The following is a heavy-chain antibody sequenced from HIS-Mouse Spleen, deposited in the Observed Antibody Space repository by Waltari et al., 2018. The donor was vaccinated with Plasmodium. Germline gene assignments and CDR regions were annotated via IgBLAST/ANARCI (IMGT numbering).Heavy chain of an antibody. Sequence: QVQLVESGGGVVQPGRSLRLSCAASGFPFSSFDMHWVRQAPGKGLEWVAVIWYDGSNKYYADSVKGRFTISRDNSKNTLYLQMNSLRAEDTAVYYCAKEEGNWNDDDAFDIWGQGTMVTVSS. D-gene: IGHD1-1*01. CDR1: GFPFSSFD. CDR2: IWYDGSNK. J-gene: IGHJ3*02. CDR3: AKEEGNWNDDDAFDI. V-gene: IGHV3-33*06.